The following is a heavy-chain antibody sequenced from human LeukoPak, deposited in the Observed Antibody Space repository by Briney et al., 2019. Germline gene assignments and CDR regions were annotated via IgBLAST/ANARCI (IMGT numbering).Heavy chain of an antibody. CDR1: AGSINSHY. CDR3: ATIKRGSIFGYFDF. V-gene: IGHV4-59*11. CDR2: MYDNLMT. Sequence: SETLSLTCSVPAGSINSHYWSWLWQAPGKGLEWIGYMYDNLMTKDNPALKSRLTLSADTSKSQFSLRLSAVTAADTATYYCATIKRGSIFGYFDFWGQGILVTVSS. J-gene: IGHJ4*02. D-gene: IGHD5-18*01.